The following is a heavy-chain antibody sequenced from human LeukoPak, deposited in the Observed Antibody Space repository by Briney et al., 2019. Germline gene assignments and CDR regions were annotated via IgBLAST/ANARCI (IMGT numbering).Heavy chain of an antibody. J-gene: IGHJ3*02. CDR2: INYSATT. CDR1: NDSISSYH. CDR3: ARHLSAGRPAFDI. Sequence: SETLSLTCTVPNDSISSYHWTWIRQPPRRGLEWIGDINYSATTAYNPSLKSRVTISVDTSKDQFSLRLSSVTAADTAVYYCARHLSAGRPAFDIWGRGTMVTVSS. V-gene: IGHV4-59*08. D-gene: IGHD2-15*01.